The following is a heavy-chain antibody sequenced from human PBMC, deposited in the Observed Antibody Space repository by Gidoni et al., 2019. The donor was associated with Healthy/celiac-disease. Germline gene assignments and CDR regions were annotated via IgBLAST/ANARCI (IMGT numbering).Heavy chain of an antibody. CDR2: IWYDGSNK. D-gene: IGHD1-26*01. CDR3: ARGVGARGGIDY. J-gene: IGHJ4*02. CDR1: GFTFSSYG. Sequence: QVQLVESGGGVVQPGRSLRLSCAASGFTFSSYGMHWVRQAPGKGLEWVAVIWYDGSNKYYADSVKGRFTISRDNSKNTLYLQMNSLRAEDTAVYYCARGVGARGGIDYWGQGTLVTVSS. V-gene: IGHV3-33*01.